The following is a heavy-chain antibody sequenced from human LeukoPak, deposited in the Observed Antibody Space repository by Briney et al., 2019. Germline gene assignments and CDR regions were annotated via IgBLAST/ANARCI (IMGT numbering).Heavy chain of an antibody. CDR3: SKGLAFIGYTFDS. D-gene: IGHD3-16*02. CDR1: GFTFSSYW. CDR2: IKQDGSEK. V-gene: IGHV3-7*03. Sequence: GGSLRLSCAASGFTFSSYWMSWVRQAPGKGLEWVANIKQDGSEKYYVDSVKGRFTISRDNAKNSLYLQMNSLRAEDTAFYYCSKGLAFIGYTFDSWGQGTLVTVSS. J-gene: IGHJ4*02.